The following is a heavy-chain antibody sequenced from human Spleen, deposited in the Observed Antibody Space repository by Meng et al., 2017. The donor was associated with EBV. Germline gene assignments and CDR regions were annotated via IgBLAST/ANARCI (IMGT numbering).Heavy chain of an antibody. J-gene: IGHJ4*02. V-gene: IGHV4-34*01. CDR2: IHHSGST. CDR1: GGPVDGYF. D-gene: IGHD4-17*01. CDR3: ATTYGDDSHYFDY. Sequence: QVGSQQWGAGLLKPSAPLSLTCDVYGGPVDGYFWTWIRQPPGKGLEWIGEIHHSGSTNFNPSLKSRVTISVDKSKNQFSLKLSSVTAADTAVYYCATTYGDDSHYFDYWGQGTLVTVSS.